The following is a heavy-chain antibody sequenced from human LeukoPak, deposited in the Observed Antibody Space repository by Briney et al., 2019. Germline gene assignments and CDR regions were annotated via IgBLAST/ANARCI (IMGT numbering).Heavy chain of an antibody. CDR2: ISPSGGYT. CDR1: GYTFSNYY. Sequence: ASVKVSCKASGYTFSNYYMHWVRQAPGQGLEWMGIISPSGGYTTYAQNFQGRVTITRDTSAGTTYMELSSLRTEDTAVYYCARDPGSRSYWSNSGMDVWGQGTTVTVSS. D-gene: IGHD3-10*01. CDR3: ARDPGSRSYWSNSGMDV. V-gene: IGHV1-46*01. J-gene: IGHJ6*02.